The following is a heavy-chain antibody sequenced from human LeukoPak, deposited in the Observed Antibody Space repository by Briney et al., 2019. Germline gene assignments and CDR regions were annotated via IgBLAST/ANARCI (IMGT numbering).Heavy chain of an antibody. CDR3: ARVAYSRAFDY. CDR1: GGSFSGYY. Sequence: KASETLSLTCAVYGGSFSGYYWSWIRQPPGKGLEWIGEINHSGSTNCNPPLKSRVTISVDTSKNQFSLKLSSVTAADTAVYYCARVAYSRAFDYWGQGTLVTVSS. J-gene: IGHJ4*02. CDR2: INHSGST. D-gene: IGHD6-13*01. V-gene: IGHV4-34*01.